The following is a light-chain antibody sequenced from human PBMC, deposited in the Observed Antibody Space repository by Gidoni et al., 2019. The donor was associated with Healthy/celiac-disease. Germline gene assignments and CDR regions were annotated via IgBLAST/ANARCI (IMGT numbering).Light chain of an antibody. CDR2: KAS. V-gene: IGKV1-5*03. Sequence: DIQMTQSPSTLSASVGDRVTITCRASQSISSWLAWYQQKPGKAPKLLIYKASSLESGVPSRCSGSGSGTEVTLTISSLQPDDFATYYCQQYNSYLTFXXXTKVEIK. CDR1: QSISSW. CDR3: QQYNSYLT. J-gene: IGKJ1*01.